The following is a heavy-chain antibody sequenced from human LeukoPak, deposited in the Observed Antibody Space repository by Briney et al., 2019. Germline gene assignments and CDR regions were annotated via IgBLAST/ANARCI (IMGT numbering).Heavy chain of an antibody. D-gene: IGHD2/OR15-2a*01. CDR1: GFTFSSYT. Sequence: GGSLRLSCAASGFTFSSYTMNWVRQAPGKGLEWVSSISSRSTYIYYTDSVKGRFTISRDNAKNSLYLQMNSLRAEDTAVYYCARDLRYSMDQWGQGTLVTVSS. CDR2: ISSRSTYI. J-gene: IGHJ4*02. CDR3: ARDLRYSMDQ. V-gene: IGHV3-21*01.